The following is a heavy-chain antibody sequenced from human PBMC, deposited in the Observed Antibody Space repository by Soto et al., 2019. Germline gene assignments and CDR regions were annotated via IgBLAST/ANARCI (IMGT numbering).Heavy chain of an antibody. D-gene: IGHD3-9*01. V-gene: IGHV3-48*02. Sequence: GGSLRLSCAASGFTFSSYSMNWVRQAPGKGLEWVSYISSSGGTIYYADSVKDRFTISRDNAKNSLYLQMNSLRDEDTAVYYCARADDILTGTLDYWGQGKLVTV. CDR1: GFTFSSYS. J-gene: IGHJ4*02. CDR3: ARADDILTGTLDY. CDR2: ISSSGGTI.